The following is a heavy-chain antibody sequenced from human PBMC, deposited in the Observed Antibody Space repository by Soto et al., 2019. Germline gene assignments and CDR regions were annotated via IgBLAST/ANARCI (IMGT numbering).Heavy chain of an antibody. Sequence: GGSLRLSCEASGFTFSSYGMHWVRQAPGKGLEWVAIISYDGSQKDYADSVKGRFTISRDTSKNSVYLQMNSLRAEDTAVYYCEKDLVAAVGPVNYGMDVWGQGTTVTVSS. CDR2: ISYDGSQK. CDR1: GFTFSSYG. CDR3: EKDLVAAVGPVNYGMDV. D-gene: IGHD6-13*01. J-gene: IGHJ6*02. V-gene: IGHV3-30*18.